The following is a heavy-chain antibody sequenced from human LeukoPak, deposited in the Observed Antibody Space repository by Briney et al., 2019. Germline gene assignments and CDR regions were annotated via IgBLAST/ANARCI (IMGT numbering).Heavy chain of an antibody. Sequence: SETLSLTCIVSGGSISNYYWTWIRQPPGKGLEWIGYIYNSGSTNYNPSLKSRVTISLDISKNQFSLKLSSVTAADTAVYYCARDTDGSGYYDSWGQGTLVAVSS. D-gene: IGHD3-22*01. V-gene: IGHV4-59*01. CDR1: GGSISNYY. CDR2: IYNSGST. CDR3: ARDTDGSGYYDS. J-gene: IGHJ5*01.